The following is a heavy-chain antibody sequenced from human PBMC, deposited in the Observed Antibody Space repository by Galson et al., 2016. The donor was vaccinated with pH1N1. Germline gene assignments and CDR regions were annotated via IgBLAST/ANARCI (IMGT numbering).Heavy chain of an antibody. CDR2: ISWNSGNI. CDR1: GFTFNDYA. V-gene: IGHV3-9*01. CDR3: AEVMVQAGLQGDSFDV. D-gene: IGHD2-2*01. Sequence: SLRLSCAASGFTFNDYAMHWVRLLPGKGLEWVSGISWNSGNIDYADSVKGRFTVSRDKAKSSLHLQMNSLRPEDTAFYFCAEVMVQAGLQGDSFDVWGLGTMVAVSS. J-gene: IGHJ3*01.